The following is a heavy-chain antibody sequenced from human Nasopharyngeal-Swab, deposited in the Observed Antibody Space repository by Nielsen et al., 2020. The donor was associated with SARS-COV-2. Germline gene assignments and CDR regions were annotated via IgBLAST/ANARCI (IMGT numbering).Heavy chain of an antibody. J-gene: IGHJ4*02. CDR1: GGSISSSSYY. CDR2: IYYSGST. Sequence: GSLRLSCTVSGGSISSSSYYWGWIRQPPGKGLEWIGSIYYSGSTYYNPSLKSRVTISVDTSKNQFSLKLSSVTAADTAVYYCARYCSGGSCYSGGFAYWGQGTLVTVSS. CDR3: ARYCSGGSCYSGGFAY. D-gene: IGHD2-15*01. V-gene: IGHV4-39*01.